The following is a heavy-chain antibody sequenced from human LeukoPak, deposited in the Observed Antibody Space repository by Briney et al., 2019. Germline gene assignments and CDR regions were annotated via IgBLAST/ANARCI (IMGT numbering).Heavy chain of an antibody. J-gene: IGHJ4*02. Sequence: GASVKVSCKASGGTFSSYAISWVRQAPGQGLEWMGGIIPIFGTANYAQKFQGRVTITADESTSTAYMELSSLRSEDTAVYYCARDRDIVVVVAATKADYWGQGTLVTVSS. V-gene: IGHV1-69*13. CDR1: GGTFSSYA. D-gene: IGHD2-15*01. CDR2: IIPIFGTA. CDR3: ARDRDIVVVVAATKADY.